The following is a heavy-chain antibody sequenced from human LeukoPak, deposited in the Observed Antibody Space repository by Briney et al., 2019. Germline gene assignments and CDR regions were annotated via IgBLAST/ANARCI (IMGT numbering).Heavy chain of an antibody. CDR3: ARRRGPTYYYDSSGYHFDY. V-gene: IGHV4-39*01. D-gene: IGHD3-22*01. CDR2: IYYSGST. CDR1: GGSISSSSYY. Sequence: PSETLSLTCTVSGGSISSSSYYWGWIRQRPGKGLEWIGSIYYSGSTYYNPSLKSRVTISVDTSKNQFSLKLSSVTAADTAVYYCARRRGPTYYYDSSGYHFDYWGQGTLVTVSS. J-gene: IGHJ4*02.